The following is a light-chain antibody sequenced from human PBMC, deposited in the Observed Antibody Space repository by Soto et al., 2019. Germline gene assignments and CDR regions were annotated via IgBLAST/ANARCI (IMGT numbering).Light chain of an antibody. J-gene: IGKJ2*01. CDR3: QHYGGSPLYT. CDR1: QTISNRY. CDR2: GAS. V-gene: IGKV3-20*01. Sequence: ENVLTQSPGTLSLSPGERATLSCRASQTISNRYLAWYQQKPGQTPRLLIYGASRRATGIPDRFSGSGSGTDFTLTISRLEPEDFAVYFCQHYGGSPLYTFGQGTKLEIK.